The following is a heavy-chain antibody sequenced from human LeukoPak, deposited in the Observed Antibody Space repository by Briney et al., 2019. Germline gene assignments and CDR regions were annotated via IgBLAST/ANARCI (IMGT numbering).Heavy chain of an antibody. J-gene: IGHJ4*02. Sequence: PGGSLRLSCAASGFTVISNYMYWVRQTPGKGLECISVIYSGGRTYYADSVKGRFTISRDNSKNMLFLQMNSLRTEDTALHYCARTSGSFAGYFDFWGQGTLVTVSS. CDR1: GFTVISNY. D-gene: IGHD1-26*01. CDR2: IYSGGRT. V-gene: IGHV3-66*02. CDR3: ARTSGSFAGYFDF.